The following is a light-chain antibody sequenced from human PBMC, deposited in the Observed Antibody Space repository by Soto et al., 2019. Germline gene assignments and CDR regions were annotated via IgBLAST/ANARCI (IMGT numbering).Light chain of an antibody. J-gene: IGLJ3*02. Sequence: QSALTQPPSASGSPGQSFTISCTGTSSDVGGYNYVSWYQQYPGRAPKLMIYEVTKRPSGVPDRFSGSKSGNTASLTVSVLQAEDEADYYCSSYAASNNFYFVFGGGTKLTVL. CDR3: SSYAASNNFYFV. CDR2: EVT. CDR1: SSDVGGYNY. V-gene: IGLV2-8*01.